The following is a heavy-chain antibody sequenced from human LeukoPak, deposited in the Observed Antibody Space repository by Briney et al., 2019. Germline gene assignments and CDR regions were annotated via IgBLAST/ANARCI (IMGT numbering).Heavy chain of an antibody. CDR1: RFTFSNYN. V-gene: IGHV3-48*01. CDR3: AREPTYTNSWYTTCDY. D-gene: IGHD6-19*01. J-gene: IGHJ4*02. Sequence: PGGSLRLSCAASRFTFSNYNMHWVRQAPGKGLEWISYITGSSSTVYYADSVKGRFTISRDNAKSSLYLQMSSLRAEDTAAYYCAREPTYTNSWYTTCDYWGQGTLVTVSS. CDR2: ITGSSSTV.